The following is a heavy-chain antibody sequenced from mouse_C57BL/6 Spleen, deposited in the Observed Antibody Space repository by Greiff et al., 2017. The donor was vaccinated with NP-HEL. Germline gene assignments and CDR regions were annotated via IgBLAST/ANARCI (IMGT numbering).Heavy chain of an antibody. V-gene: IGHV5-9-1*02. CDR3: TREGLYYGSSPYYAMDY. J-gene: IGHJ4*01. Sequence: EVKLMESGEGLVKPGGSLKLSCAASGFTFSSYAMSWVRQTPEKRLEWVAYISSGGDYIYYADTVKGRFTISRDNARNTLYLQMSSLKSEDTAMYYCTREGLYYGSSPYYAMDYWGQGTSVTVSS. CDR2: ISSGGDYI. D-gene: IGHD1-1*01. CDR1: GFTFSSYA.